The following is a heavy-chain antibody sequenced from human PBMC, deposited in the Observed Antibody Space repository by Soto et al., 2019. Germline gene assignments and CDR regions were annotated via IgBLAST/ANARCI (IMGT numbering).Heavy chain of an antibody. CDR2: ISYDGSNK. Sequence: QVQLVESGGGVVQPGRSLRLSCAASGFTFSSYGIHWVRQAPGKGLEWVAVISYDGSNKYYADSVKGRFTISRDNSKNTLYLQMNSLRAEDTAVYYCVKQEGVGYNYGHFDYWGQGTLVTVSS. CDR3: VKQEGVGYNYGHFDY. J-gene: IGHJ4*02. D-gene: IGHD1-1*01. CDR1: GFTFSSYG. V-gene: IGHV3-30*18.